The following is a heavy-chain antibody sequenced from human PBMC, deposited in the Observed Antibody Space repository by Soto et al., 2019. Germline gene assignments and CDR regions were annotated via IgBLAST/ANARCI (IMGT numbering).Heavy chain of an antibody. CDR1: GLTLGASG. Sequence: RGSVRRSCAAPGLTLGASGLQWVRQASEKGLEWVSGINWNGGSTGYADSVKGRFTISRDNAKNSLYLQMNSLRAEDTALYYCARDWKRLLWFGELRAFDIWGQGTMVTVSS. J-gene: IGHJ3*02. CDR3: ARDWKRLLWFGELRAFDI. D-gene: IGHD3-10*01. V-gene: IGHV3-20*04. CDR2: INWNGGST.